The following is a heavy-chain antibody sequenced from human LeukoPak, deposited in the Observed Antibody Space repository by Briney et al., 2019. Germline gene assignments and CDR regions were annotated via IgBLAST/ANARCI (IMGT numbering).Heavy chain of an antibody. CDR3: ASPREDTALDWFDP. D-gene: IGHD5-18*01. V-gene: IGHV4-39*01. Sequence: SETLSLTCTVSGGSISSSSYYWGWIRQPPGKGLEWIGSIYYSGSTYYNPSLKSRVTISVDTSKNQFSLKLSSVTAADTAVYYCASPREDTALDWFDPWGQGALVTVSS. CDR1: GGSISSSSYY. J-gene: IGHJ5*02. CDR2: IYYSGST.